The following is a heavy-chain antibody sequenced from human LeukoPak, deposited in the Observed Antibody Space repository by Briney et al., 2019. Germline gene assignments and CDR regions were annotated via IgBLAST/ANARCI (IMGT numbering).Heavy chain of an antibody. D-gene: IGHD4-11*01. Sequence: GGSLRLSCAASGFTFDDYAMHWVRQAPGKGLEWVSLISGDGGSTYYADSVKGRFTISRDNSKNSLYLQMNSLRTEDTALYHCAKNHNYPHFVPDYWGQGTLVTVSS. CDR3: AKNHNYPHFVPDY. CDR2: ISGDGGST. J-gene: IGHJ4*02. V-gene: IGHV3-43*02. CDR1: GFTFDDYA.